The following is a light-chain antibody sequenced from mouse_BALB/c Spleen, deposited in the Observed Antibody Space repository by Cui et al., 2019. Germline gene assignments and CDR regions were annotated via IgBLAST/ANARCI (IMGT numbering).Light chain of an antibody. CDR2: WAS. V-gene: IGKV8-27*01. CDR3: HQNLSSYT. J-gene: IGKJ2*01. CDR1: QSVLYSSNNENY. Sequence: NIMMTHSPSSLPVSAAANVPMSCKSCQSVLYSSNNENYSSWYQQRGEASPRLMMHWASTRESGVPDRFTGSGSGTDFTLTISSVQAEDLAVYYCHQNLSSYTFGGGTKLEIK.